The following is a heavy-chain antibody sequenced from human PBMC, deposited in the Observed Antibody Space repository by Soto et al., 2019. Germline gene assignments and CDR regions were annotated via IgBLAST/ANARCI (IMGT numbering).Heavy chain of an antibody. CDR2: IYHSGST. J-gene: IGHJ4*02. V-gene: IGHV4-4*02. CDR3: ARGVLNLVVAATSYYFDY. D-gene: IGHD2-15*01. CDR1: SGSISSSNW. Sequence: QVQLQESGPGLVKPSGTLSLTCAVSSGSISSSNWWSWVRQPPGKGLEWIGEIYHSGSTNYNPSLKSRVTISVATSKNQFSRKLSSVTAADTAVYYCARGVLNLVVAATSYYFDYWGQGTLVTVSS.